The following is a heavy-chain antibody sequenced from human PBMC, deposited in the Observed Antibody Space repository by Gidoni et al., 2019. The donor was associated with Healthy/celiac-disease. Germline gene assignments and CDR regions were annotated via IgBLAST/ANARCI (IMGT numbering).Heavy chain of an antibody. CDR2: IFYSGST. V-gene: IGHV4-31*03. J-gene: IGHJ6*02. CDR3: ARGIYCSGGSCYRPGGMDV. D-gene: IGHD2-15*01. Sequence: QVQLQESGPGLAKPSQTLSLTCTVSGGSISSGGYYRSWIRQHPGKGLEWFGYIFYSGSTYYNPSLKSRVTISVDTSKNQFSLKLSSVTAADTAVYYCARGIYCSGGSCYRPGGMDVWGQGTTVTVSS. CDR1: GGSISSGGYY.